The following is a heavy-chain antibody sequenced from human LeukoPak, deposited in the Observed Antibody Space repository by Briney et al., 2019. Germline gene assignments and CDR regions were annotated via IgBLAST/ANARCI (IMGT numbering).Heavy chain of an antibody. Sequence: PGGSLRLSCAASGFTFIRHGMHWLRQAPGKGLEWVAFIRSDESDKYYIDSMKGRLTISRDTSTNTLVLQMYSLRSEDTAVYYCARDSSNERDSDGSFDSWGQGTLVTVSS. D-gene: IGHD2-2*03. CDR3: ARDSSNERDSDGSFDS. CDR2: IRSDESDK. J-gene: IGHJ4*02. V-gene: IGHV3-30*02. CDR1: GFTFIRHG.